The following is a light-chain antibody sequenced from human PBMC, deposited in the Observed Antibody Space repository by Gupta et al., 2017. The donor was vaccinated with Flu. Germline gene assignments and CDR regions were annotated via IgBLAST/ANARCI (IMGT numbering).Light chain of an antibody. J-gene: IGKJ1*01. CDR2: WAS. CDR3: QQYDSTPPT. V-gene: IGKV4-1*01. CDR1: QSVSDSSNNKNY. Sequence: DIVMTQSPDSLAVSLGERATINCKSSQSVSDSSNNKNYLVWYQQKPGQPPKLLIYWASTRESGVPDRFSGSGSGTDFTLTISSLQAEDVAVYYCQQYDSTPPTFGQGTKVEVK.